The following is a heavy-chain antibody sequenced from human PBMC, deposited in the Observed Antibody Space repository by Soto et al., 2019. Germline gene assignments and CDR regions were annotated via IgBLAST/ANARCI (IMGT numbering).Heavy chain of an antibody. CDR1: GFTFSSYG. CDR2: ISYDGSNK. CDR3: AKDGRNYYDSSGPPGDIEYYFDY. Sequence: GGSLRLSCAASGFTFSSYGMHWVRQAPGKGLEWVAVISYDGSNKYYADSVKGRFTISRDNSKNTLYLQMNSLRAEDTAVYYCAKDGRNYYDSSGPPGDIEYYFDYWGQGT. V-gene: IGHV3-30*18. J-gene: IGHJ4*02. D-gene: IGHD3-22*01.